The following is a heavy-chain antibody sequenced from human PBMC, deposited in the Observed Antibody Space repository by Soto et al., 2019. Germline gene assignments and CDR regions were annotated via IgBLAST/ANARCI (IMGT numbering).Heavy chain of an antibody. D-gene: IGHD2-15*01. CDR3: AREENCSDGICYSEYFQR. Sequence: ASVKVSCKASGYIFTAYSMHWVRQAPGQGLEWMGVVNPSGGSTNYAQKFQGRITMTRDTSTSTVYMDLSSLTSEDTAVYYCAREENCSDGICYSEYFQRWGQGTLVTAPQ. J-gene: IGHJ1*01. CDR2: VNPSGGST. CDR1: GYIFTAYS. V-gene: IGHV1-46*01.